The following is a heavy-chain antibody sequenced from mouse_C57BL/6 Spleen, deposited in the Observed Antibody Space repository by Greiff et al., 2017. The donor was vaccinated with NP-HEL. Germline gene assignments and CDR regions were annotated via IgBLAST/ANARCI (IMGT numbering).Heavy chain of an antibody. CDR3: TRDADYYGSSHYYAMDY. CDR2: ISSGGDYI. V-gene: IGHV5-9-1*02. D-gene: IGHD1-1*01. J-gene: IGHJ4*01. CDR1: GFTFSSYA. Sequence: EVQRVESGEGLVKPGGSLKLSCAASGFTFSSYAMSWVRQTPEKRLEWVAYISSGGDYIYYADTVKGRFTISRDNSRNTLYLQMSSLKSEDTAMYYCTRDADYYGSSHYYAMDYWGQGTSVTVSS.